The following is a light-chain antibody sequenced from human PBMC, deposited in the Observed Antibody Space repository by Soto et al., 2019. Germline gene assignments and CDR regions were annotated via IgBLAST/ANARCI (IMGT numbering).Light chain of an antibody. J-gene: IGKJ1*01. CDR1: QGISNY. CDR3: QKYNSAPRT. CDR2: AAS. Sequence: DIQMTQSPSSLSASVGDRVTITCRASQGISNYLAWYQQKPGKVPKLLIYAASPLQSGVPSRFSGSGSGTDFXXXIXXLXPEDVATYYCQKYNSAPRTFGQGTKVEIK. V-gene: IGKV1-27*01.